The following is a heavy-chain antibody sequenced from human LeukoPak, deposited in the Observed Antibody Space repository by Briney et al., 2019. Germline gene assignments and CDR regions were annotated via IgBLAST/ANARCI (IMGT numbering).Heavy chain of an antibody. J-gene: IGHJ1*01. CDR2: KSYDGSNK. CDR1: GFTFSSYG. D-gene: IGHD6-13*01. CDR3: ARDWPTIAAAGTIPEYFQH. V-gene: IGHV3-30*03. Sequence: GGSLRLSCAASGFTFSSYGMHWVRQAPGKGLEWVAVKSYDGSNKYYADSVKGRFTISRDNSKNTLYLQMNSLRAEDTAVYYCARDWPTIAAAGTIPEYFQHWGQGTLVTVSS.